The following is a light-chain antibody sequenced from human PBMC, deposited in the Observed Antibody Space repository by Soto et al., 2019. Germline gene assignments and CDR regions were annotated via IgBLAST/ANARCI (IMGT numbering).Light chain of an antibody. V-gene: IGKV4-1*01. Sequence: DIVMTQSPDSLAVSLGERATINCKSSQSVAYISNNKNYLAWYQKKPGQPPRVLISWASTREPGAPDRFSGGGSGTDFTLTVSSLQAEEVELYYCQQYCSTPLTFGGGTKVEIK. J-gene: IGKJ4*01. CDR1: QSVAYISNNKNY. CDR3: QQYCSTPLT. CDR2: WAS.